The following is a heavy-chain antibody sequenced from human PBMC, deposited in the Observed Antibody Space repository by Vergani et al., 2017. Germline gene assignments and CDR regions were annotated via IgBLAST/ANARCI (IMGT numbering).Heavy chain of an antibody. CDR3: AREITSARGMDV. V-gene: IGHV3-23*01. CDR1: EFTFSNYA. Sequence: EVQLLESGGGLVQPGGSLRLTCAASEFTFSNYAMNWVRQAPGKGLEWVSGISGSGVIAYYTDSVKGRFTISRDNSKNTLYLQMNSLRAEDTAVYYCAREITSARGMDVWGQGP. CDR2: ISGSGVIA. J-gene: IGHJ6*02. D-gene: IGHD1-1*01.